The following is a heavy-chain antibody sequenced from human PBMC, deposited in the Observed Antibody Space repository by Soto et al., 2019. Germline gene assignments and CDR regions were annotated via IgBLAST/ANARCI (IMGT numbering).Heavy chain of an antibody. CDR3: TRVAVIADYYGMDV. Sequence: ASVKVSCKASGYTFTSYYMHWVRQAPGQGLEWMARINPSGGSTNYAQKFQGRVTITRDTSTSTIYMELSSLRSEDTAVYYCTRVAVIADYYGMDVWGQGTTVTVSS. J-gene: IGHJ6*02. V-gene: IGHV1-46*03. CDR2: INPSGGST. CDR1: GYTFTSYY.